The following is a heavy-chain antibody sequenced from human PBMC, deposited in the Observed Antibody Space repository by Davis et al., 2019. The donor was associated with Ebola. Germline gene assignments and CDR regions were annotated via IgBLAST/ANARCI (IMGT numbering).Heavy chain of an antibody. D-gene: IGHD6-13*01. J-gene: IGHJ6*02. CDR3: AGHIAAAGIGGNTWRRTVHYYYYGMDV. CDR2: IIPIFGTA. Sequence: SVKVSCKASGGTFSSYAISWVRQAPGQGLEWMGGIIPIFGTANYAQKFQGRVTITVDESTSTAYMELSSLRSEDTAVYYCAGHIAAAGIGGNTWRRTVHYYYYGMDVWGQGTTVTVSS. V-gene: IGHV1-69*13. CDR1: GGTFSSYA.